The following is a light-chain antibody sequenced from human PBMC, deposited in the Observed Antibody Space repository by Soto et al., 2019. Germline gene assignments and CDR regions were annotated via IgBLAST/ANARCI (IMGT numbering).Light chain of an antibody. CDR2: AVS. V-gene: IGLV2-14*03. Sequence: HSALTQPSSGSGSPGQSITISCSGTSSDLGSYNHVAWYQQYPGKTPKLIIYAVSDRPSGVSHRFSGSKSGISASLTISGLQTEDEADYYCISYTDRKSYVFGTGTKVTVL. CDR1: SSDLGSYNH. CDR3: ISYTDRKSYV. J-gene: IGLJ1*01.